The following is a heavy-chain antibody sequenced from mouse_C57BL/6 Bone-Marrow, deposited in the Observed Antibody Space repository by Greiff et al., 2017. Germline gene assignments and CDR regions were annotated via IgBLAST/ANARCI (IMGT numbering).Heavy chain of an antibody. D-gene: IGHD2-2*01. CDR1: GFTFSDFY. V-gene: IGHV7-1*01. CDR2: SRNKANDYTT. CDR3: ARDARVTT. Sequence: EVKLVESGGGLVQSGRSLRLSCATSGFTFSDFYMEWVRQAPGKGLEWIAASRNKANDYTTEYSASVKGRFIVSRDTSQSILYLQMNALRAEDTAIYYCARDARVTTWGQGTTLTVSS. J-gene: IGHJ2*01.